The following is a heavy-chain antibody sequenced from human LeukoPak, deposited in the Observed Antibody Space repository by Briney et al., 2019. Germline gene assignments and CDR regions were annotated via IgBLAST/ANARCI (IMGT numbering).Heavy chain of an antibody. CDR3: ARDLSLGNPGVFDY. Sequence: PGGSLRLSCAASGFTFCRYSMNWVRQAPGKGLEWVSTISSISDYIYYADSVKGRFTISRDNAKNSMYLQMNTLRAEDTGVYYCARDLSLGNPGVFDYCGQGALCTVSS. V-gene: IGHV3-21*01. J-gene: IGHJ4*02. D-gene: IGHD3-16*01. CDR2: ISSISDYI. CDR1: GFTFCRYS.